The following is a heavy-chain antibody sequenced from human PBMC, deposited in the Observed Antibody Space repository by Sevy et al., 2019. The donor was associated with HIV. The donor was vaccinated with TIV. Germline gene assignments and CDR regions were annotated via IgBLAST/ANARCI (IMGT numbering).Heavy chain of an antibody. CDR3: ALGGYYYDSSGYYTLDY. Sequence: GESLKISCAASGFTFSSYAMNWVRQGPGKGLEWVSGISGSGVSTYYADSGKGRFTISKDISKNPLYLQMNSLRAEDTALYYCALGGYYYDSSGYYTLDYWGQGARVTVSS. CDR1: GFTFSSYA. CDR2: ISGSGVST. J-gene: IGHJ4*02. D-gene: IGHD3-22*01. V-gene: IGHV3-23*01.